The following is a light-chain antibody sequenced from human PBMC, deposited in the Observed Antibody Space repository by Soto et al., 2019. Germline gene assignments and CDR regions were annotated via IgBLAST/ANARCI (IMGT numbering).Light chain of an antibody. Sequence: DIVMTQSPDSLAVSLGERATINCKSSQSVLYSSNNKNYLAWYQQKPGQPPKLLIYWASTRESGVPDRFSGSGSGTDFTLTISSLQAEDVATYYCLQRVEFPYTFGQGTKLEIK. CDR2: WAS. CDR1: QSVLYSSNNKNY. V-gene: IGKV4-1*01. J-gene: IGKJ2*01. CDR3: LQRVEFPYT.